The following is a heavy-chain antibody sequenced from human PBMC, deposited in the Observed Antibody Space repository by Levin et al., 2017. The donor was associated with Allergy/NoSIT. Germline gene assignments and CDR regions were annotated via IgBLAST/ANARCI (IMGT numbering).Heavy chain of an antibody. Sequence: SQTLSLTCSVSGDSISRGFYYWSWIRQPAGEGLEWIGRIYVTGSTTYSPSLKSRATISLDRPKDQFMLKINSVTAADTAVYYCARDLEGFSGYKPYCYTDVWGKGTTVTVSS. CDR3: ARDLEGFSGYKPYCYTDV. CDR2: IYVTGST. CDR1: GDSISRGFYY. J-gene: IGHJ6*03. V-gene: IGHV4-61*02. D-gene: IGHD5-12*01.